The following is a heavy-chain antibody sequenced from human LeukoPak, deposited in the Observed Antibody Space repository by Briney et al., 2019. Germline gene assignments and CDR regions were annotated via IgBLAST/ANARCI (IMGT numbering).Heavy chain of an antibody. CDR3: AKAGDSSSSPLFLD. D-gene: IGHD6-6*01. Sequence: PGGSLRLSCAASGFTFNSYTMNWVRQAPGKGLEWVSSISSSSSYIYYAGSVKGRFTISRDNAKNSLYLQMNSLRAEDTAVYYCAKAGDSSSSPLFLDWGQGTLVTVSS. V-gene: IGHV3-21*04. CDR2: ISSSSSYI. CDR1: GFTFNSYT. J-gene: IGHJ4*02.